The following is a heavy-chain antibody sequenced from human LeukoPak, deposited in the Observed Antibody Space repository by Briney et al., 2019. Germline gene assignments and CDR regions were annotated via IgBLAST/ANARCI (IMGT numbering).Heavy chain of an antibody. Sequence: SVKVSCTASGGTFSSYAISWVRQAPGQGLEWMGGIIPIFGTANYAQKFQGRVTITTDESTSAAYMELSSLRSEDTAVYYCARGAAMVIGAFDIWGQGTMVTVSS. D-gene: IGHD5-18*01. CDR3: ARGAAMVIGAFDI. J-gene: IGHJ3*02. CDR1: GGTFSSYA. CDR2: IIPIFGTA. V-gene: IGHV1-69*05.